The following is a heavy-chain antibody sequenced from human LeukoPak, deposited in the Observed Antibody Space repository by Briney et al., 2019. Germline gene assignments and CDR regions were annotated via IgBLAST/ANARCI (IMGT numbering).Heavy chain of an antibody. V-gene: IGHV4-34*01. Sequence: SESLSLTCAVYGASFSGYDRSWVRQPPGKGLEWVGEITDSGGTTYNPSLRSRVTISVDTSKNQFSLKLSSVPAADTAVYYCARVRRYCSSTSCYEGDWFDPWGQGTLVTVSS. D-gene: IGHD2-2*01. CDR2: ITDSGGT. CDR3: ARVRRYCSSTSCYEGDWFDP. CDR1: GASFSGYD. J-gene: IGHJ5*02.